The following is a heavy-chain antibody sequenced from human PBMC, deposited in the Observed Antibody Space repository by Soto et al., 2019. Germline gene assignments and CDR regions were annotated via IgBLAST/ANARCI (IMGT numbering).Heavy chain of an antibody. CDR2: ISAYNGNT. CDR1: GYTFTSYG. Sequence: QVQLVQSGAEVKKPGASVKVSCKASGYTFTSYGISWVRQAPGQGLEWMGWISAYNGNTNYAQKLQGRVTMTTDTSTSTAYMGLRSLRSDDTAVYYCARDLPFYYYYDSSGYQNWFDPWGQGTLVTVSS. CDR3: ARDLPFYYYYDSSGYQNWFDP. D-gene: IGHD3-22*01. V-gene: IGHV1-18*01. J-gene: IGHJ5*02.